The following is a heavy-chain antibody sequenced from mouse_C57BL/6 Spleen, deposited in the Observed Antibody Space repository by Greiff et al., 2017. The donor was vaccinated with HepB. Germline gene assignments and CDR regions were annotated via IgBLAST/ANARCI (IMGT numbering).Heavy chain of an antibody. Sequence: QVQLKESGPELVKPGASVKISCKASGYAFSSSWMNWVKQRPGKGLEWIGRIYPGDGDTNYNGKFKGKATLTADKSSSTAYMQLSSLTSEDSAVYFCAKLTGTLFDYWGQGTTLTVSS. CDR1: GYAFSSSW. J-gene: IGHJ2*01. V-gene: IGHV1-82*01. D-gene: IGHD4-1*01. CDR3: AKLTGTLFDY. CDR2: IYPGDGDT.